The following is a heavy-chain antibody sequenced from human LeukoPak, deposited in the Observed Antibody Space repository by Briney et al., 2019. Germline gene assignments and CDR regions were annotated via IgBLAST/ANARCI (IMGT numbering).Heavy chain of an antibody. D-gene: IGHD3-22*01. CDR2: IFYNGST. CDR3: ARNKGVDYYDSSGYPHDAFDI. V-gene: IGHV4-59*01. CDR1: GVSIRNYY. J-gene: IGHJ3*02. Sequence: SETLSLTCTVSGVSIRNYYWSWIRQPPGKGLEWIGYIFYNGSTNYNPSLKSRVTISVDMSKNQFSLKLSSVTAADTAVYYCARNKGVDYYDSSGYPHDAFDIWGQGTMVTVSS.